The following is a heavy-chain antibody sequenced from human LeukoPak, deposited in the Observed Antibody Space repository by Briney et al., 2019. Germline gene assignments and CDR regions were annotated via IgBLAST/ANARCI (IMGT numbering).Heavy chain of an antibody. V-gene: IGHV4-4*07. CDR3: AREISMTVGGGAFDI. Sequence: PSETLSLTCTVSGGSINSYYWNWIRQPAGKGLEWIGRIYTSGSTNYNPSLKSRVTISVDTSKNQFSLKLTSVTAADTAVYYCAREISMTVGGGAFDIWGQGTMVTVSS. J-gene: IGHJ3*02. CDR1: GGSINSYY. CDR2: IYTSGST. D-gene: IGHD3-22*01.